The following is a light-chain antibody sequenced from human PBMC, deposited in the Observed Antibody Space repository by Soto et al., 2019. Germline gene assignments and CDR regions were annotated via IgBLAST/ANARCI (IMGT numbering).Light chain of an antibody. V-gene: IGKV1D-12*01. CDR3: QQDKTFPRT. J-gene: IGKJ1*01. Sequence: DIQMTQSPSSVSASVGDTVTVTCRASQIVSSWLAWYQQKPGKAPKLLIYAASTLPRGVPSRFSGSGSGTNFTLTITSLQPEDFATYYCQQDKTFPRTFGPGTKVDI. CDR2: AAS. CDR1: QIVSSW.